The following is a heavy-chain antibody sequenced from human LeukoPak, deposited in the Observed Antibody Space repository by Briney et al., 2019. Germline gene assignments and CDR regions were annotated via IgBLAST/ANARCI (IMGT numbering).Heavy chain of an antibody. J-gene: IGHJ4*02. Sequence: PGGSLRLSCAASGFTFSSYWMSWVRQAPGKGLEWVANIKQDGSEKYYVDSVKGRFTISRDNAKNSLYLQMNSLRAEDTAVYYCARDSDFDYGDYFDYWGQGTLVTVSP. CDR1: GFTFSSYW. V-gene: IGHV3-7*01. D-gene: IGHD4-17*01. CDR3: ARDSDFDYGDYFDY. CDR2: IKQDGSEK.